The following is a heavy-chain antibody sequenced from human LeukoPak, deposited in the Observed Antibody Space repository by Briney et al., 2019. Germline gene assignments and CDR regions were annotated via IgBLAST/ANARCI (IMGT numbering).Heavy chain of an antibody. J-gene: IGHJ4*02. Sequence: ASVKVSCKASGYTFTGYYMHWVRQAPGQGLEWMGWINPNSGGTNYAQKFQGRVTMTRDTSISTAYMELSRLRSDDTAVYYCATSSLRFRFGVRNYYFDYWGQGTLVTVSS. D-gene: IGHD3-3*01. V-gene: IGHV1-2*02. CDR3: ATSSLRFRFGVRNYYFDY. CDR1: GYTFTGYY. CDR2: INPNSGGT.